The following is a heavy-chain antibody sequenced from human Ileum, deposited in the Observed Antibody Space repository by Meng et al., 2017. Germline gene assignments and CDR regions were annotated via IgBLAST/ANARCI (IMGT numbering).Heavy chain of an antibody. Sequence: QLQLQESGPGLVKPSETLSLTCTVSGDSISTYTYYWGWIRQPPGKGLEWIGSIYYSGSTYYNPSLQSRVTISVDTSKNQFSLKLDSVTAADSAVYYCARVAQRVGFWGGYFNQWGQGTLVTVSS. V-gene: IGHV4-39*01. D-gene: IGHD3-3*01. CDR2: IYYSGST. CDR3: ARVAQRVGFWGGYFNQ. CDR1: GDSISTYTYY. J-gene: IGHJ1*01.